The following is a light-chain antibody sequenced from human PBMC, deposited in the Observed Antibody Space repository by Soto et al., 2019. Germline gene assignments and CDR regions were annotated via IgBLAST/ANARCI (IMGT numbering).Light chain of an antibody. CDR1: QSVSSSY. CDR2: GAS. J-gene: IGKJ4*01. V-gene: IGKV3-20*01. Sequence: EIVLTQSPGTLSLSPGERATLSCTASQSVSSSYLAWYQQKPGRAHRLLIYGASSRATGIPDRFSGSGSGTDFTLTISRLEPEDFAVYYCQQFGSLLPGLTFGGGTKV. CDR3: QQFGSLLPGLT.